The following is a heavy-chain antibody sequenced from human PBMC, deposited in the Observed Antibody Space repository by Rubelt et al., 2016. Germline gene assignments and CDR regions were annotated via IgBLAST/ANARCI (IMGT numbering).Heavy chain of an antibody. CDR2: INHSGST. J-gene: IGHJ4*02. Sequence: GWIGEINHSGSTNYNPSLKSRVTISVDTSKDQFSLKLSSVNAADTAVYYCARETSSGWYEDYWGQGTLVTVSS. CDR3: ARETSSGWYEDY. V-gene: IGHV4-34*01. D-gene: IGHD6-19*01.